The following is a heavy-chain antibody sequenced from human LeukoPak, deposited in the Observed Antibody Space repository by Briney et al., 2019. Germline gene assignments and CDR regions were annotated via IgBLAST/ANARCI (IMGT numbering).Heavy chain of an antibody. D-gene: IGHD1-26*01. Sequence: PSETLSLTCTVSGGSISSYYWSWIRQPPGKGLEWIGYIYYSGSTNYNPSLKSRVTISLDKSKNQFSLKLTSVTAADTALYFCARAGGGTYYFDFWGRGTLVTVSS. V-gene: IGHV4-59*12. J-gene: IGHJ4*02. CDR3: ARAGGGTYYFDF. CDR1: GGSISSYY. CDR2: IYYSGST.